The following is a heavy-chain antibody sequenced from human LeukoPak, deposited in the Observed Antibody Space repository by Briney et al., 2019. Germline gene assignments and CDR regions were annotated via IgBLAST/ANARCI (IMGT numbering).Heavy chain of an antibody. J-gene: IGHJ5*02. CDR2: INHSGST. CDR1: GGSFSGYY. Sequence: SETLSLTCAVYGGSFSGYYWSWIRQPPGKGLEWIGEINHSGSTNYNPSLKSRVTISVDTSKNQFSLKLSSVTAADTAVYYCARSFGYSSSWYQNRFDPWGQGTLVTVSS. V-gene: IGHV4-34*01. CDR3: ARSFGYSSSWYQNRFDP. D-gene: IGHD6-13*01.